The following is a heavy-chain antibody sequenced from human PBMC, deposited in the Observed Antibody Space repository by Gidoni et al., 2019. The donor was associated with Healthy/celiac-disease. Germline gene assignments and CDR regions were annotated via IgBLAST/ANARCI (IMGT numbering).Heavy chain of an antibody. D-gene: IGHD3-10*01. V-gene: IGHV4-4*02. CDR1: GGPISSSNW. J-gene: IGHJ4*02. CDR2: IYHSGST. Sequence: QVQLQESGPGLVKPSGTLSLTCAVPGGPISSSNWWSWVRQPPGKGLEWIGEIYHSGSTNYNTSLKSRVTISVDKSKNQFSLKLSSVTAADTAVYYCARFPLRPSGQPGPLYWGQGTLVTVSS. CDR3: ARFPLRPSGQPGPLY.